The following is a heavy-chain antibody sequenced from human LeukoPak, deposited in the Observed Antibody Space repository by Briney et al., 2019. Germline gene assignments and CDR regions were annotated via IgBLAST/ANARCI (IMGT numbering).Heavy chain of an antibody. J-gene: IGHJ4*02. Sequence: SETLSLTCTVSGGSISSSSYYWGWIRQPPGKGLEWIGSIYYSGSTYYNPSLKSRVTISVDTSKNQFSLKLSSVTAADTAVYYCARRDTFRKRWYYDSSGYYDYWGQGTLVTVSS. V-gene: IGHV4-39*01. D-gene: IGHD3-22*01. CDR3: ARRDTFRKRWYYDSSGYYDY. CDR2: IYYSGST. CDR1: GGSISSSSYY.